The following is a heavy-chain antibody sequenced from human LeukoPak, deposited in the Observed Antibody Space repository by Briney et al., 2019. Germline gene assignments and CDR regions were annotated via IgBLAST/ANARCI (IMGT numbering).Heavy chain of an antibody. Sequence: GGSLRLSCAASGFTFSSYAIHWVRQAPGKGLEWVASINHNGNVNYYVDSVKGRFTISRDNAKNSLYLQMSNLRAEDTAVYFCARGGGLDVWGQGATVTVSS. J-gene: IGHJ6*02. D-gene: IGHD3-16*01. CDR3: ARGGGLDV. V-gene: IGHV3-7*03. CDR2: INHNGNVN. CDR1: GFTFSSYA.